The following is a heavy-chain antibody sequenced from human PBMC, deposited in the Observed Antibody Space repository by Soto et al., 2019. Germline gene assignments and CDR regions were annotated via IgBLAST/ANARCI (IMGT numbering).Heavy chain of an antibody. D-gene: IGHD5-18*01. Sequence: QVQLVQSGAEVKKPGSSVKVSCKASGGTFSSYAISWVRQAPGQGLEWMGGIIPIFGTANYAQKFQGRVTITADESTSTAYMELSSLRSEDTAVYYCARQEYSYGNYYYYGMDVWGQGTTVTVSS. CDR1: GGTFSSYA. V-gene: IGHV1-69*01. CDR3: ARQEYSYGNYYYYGMDV. CDR2: IIPIFGTA. J-gene: IGHJ6*02.